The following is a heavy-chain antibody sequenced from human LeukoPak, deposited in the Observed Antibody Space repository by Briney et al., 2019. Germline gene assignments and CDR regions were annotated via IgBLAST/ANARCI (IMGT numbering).Heavy chain of an antibody. V-gene: IGHV3-43*02. CDR3: AKDNSRYFFDY. CDR1: GFTFSRYW. D-gene: IGHD1-26*01. Sequence: GGSLRLSCAASGFTFSRYWMHWVRQAPGKGLEWVSLISGDGNSTWYAGSVKGRFTISRDNSKNSLYLQMNSLRTEDTALYYCAKDNSRYFFDYWGQGTLVTVSS. J-gene: IGHJ4*02. CDR2: ISGDGNST.